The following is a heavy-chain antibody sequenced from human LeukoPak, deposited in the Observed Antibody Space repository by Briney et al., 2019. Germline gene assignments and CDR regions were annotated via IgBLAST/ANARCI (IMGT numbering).Heavy chain of an antibody. D-gene: IGHD1-26*01. CDR2: ITSDGCGI. CDR1: GFTFSNYW. Sequence: PGGSLTLSCAASGFTFSNYWMHWLRQPPAKGLVWVSRITSDGCGIRYADSVRGRFSTSIDNAKNTLYLQMNSLRAEDTAVYYCASGRLVGAPDYWGQGTLVTVSS. V-gene: IGHV3-74*01. CDR3: ASGRLVGAPDY. J-gene: IGHJ4*02.